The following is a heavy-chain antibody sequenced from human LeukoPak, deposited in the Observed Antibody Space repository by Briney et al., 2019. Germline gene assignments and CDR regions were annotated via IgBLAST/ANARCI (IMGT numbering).Heavy chain of an antibody. Sequence: SSETLSLACTVSGGSISSSIYYWGWIRQPPGKGLEWIGNMYYSGSTHYNPSLKSRVTISLDTSKNQFSLKLTSVTAADTAVYYCASVRRGFGESSKYYAYYYMGVWGKGTTVTISS. D-gene: IGHD3-10*01. CDR1: GGSISSSIYY. CDR2: MYYSGST. CDR3: ASVRRGFGESSKYYAYYYMGV. V-gene: IGHV4-39*01. J-gene: IGHJ6*03.